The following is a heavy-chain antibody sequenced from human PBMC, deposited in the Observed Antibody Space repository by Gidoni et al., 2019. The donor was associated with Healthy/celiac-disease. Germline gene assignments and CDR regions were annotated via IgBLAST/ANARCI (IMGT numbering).Heavy chain of an antibody. CDR3: ARVILVQLWLDY. Sequence: EVRLVESGGGLVQPGGSLRLSCAASGLTSSDHYMDWVRQAPGKGLEWVGRTRNKANSYTTEYAASVKGRFTISRDGAKNSLYLQMNSLKTEDTAVYYCARVILVQLWLDYWGQGTLVTVSS. CDR2: TRNKANSYTT. D-gene: IGHD5-18*01. V-gene: IGHV3-72*01. CDR1: GLTSSDHY. J-gene: IGHJ4*02.